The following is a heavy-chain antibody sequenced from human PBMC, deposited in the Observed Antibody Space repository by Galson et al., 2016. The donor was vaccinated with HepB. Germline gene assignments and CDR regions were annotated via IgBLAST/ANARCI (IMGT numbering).Heavy chain of an antibody. J-gene: IGHJ6*02. CDR3: ARVMVDYHYWSNKPKHYYSGMDV. CDR2: ISSSGSTI. Sequence: SLRLSCAASGITFSDSYMTWIRQAPGKGLEWLSYISSSGSTIYYADSVKGRFTISRDNAKSSLYLQMNSLRAEDTVVYYCARVMVDYHYWSNKPKHYYSGMDVWGQGTTVTVSS. D-gene: IGHD3-3*01. V-gene: IGHV3-11*01. CDR1: GITFSDSY.